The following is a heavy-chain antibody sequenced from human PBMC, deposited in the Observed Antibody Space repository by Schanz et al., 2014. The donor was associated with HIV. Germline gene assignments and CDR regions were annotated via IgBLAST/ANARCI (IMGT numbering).Heavy chain of an antibody. CDR3: ASQYSNYDSSRRYHWYFDL. CDR2: MNPNRGNA. D-gene: IGHD4-4*01. CDR1: GYTFTDYF. Sequence: QVQLVQSGAEVKKPGASVKVSCKASGYTFTDYFIHWVRQAPGQGLEWMGWMNPNRGNAGFAQNFQGRVTLTRDTSITTAYMELTSLRPEDTAVYYCASQYSNYDSSRRYHWYFDLWGRGTLVTVSS. V-gene: IGHV1-8*02. J-gene: IGHJ2*01.